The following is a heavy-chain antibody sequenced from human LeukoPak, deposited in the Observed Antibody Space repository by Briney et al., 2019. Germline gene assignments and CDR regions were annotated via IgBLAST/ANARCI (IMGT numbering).Heavy chain of an antibody. D-gene: IGHD7-27*01. V-gene: IGHV4-59*01. CDR3: ARETPGAGHFDY. J-gene: IGHJ4*02. CDR1: GGSINYYY. Sequence: KPSETLSLTCTVSGGSINYYYWMWLRQPPGKGLEWIGYIYYSGGTHCNPSLKSRVTMLVDTSKSQFSLKLTAVTAADTAVYYCARETPGAGHFDYWGQGSLVTVSS. CDR2: IYYSGGT.